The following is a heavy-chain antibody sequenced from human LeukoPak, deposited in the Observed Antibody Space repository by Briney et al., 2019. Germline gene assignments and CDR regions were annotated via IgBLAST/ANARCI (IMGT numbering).Heavy chain of an antibody. Sequence: ALVRVSCKASGYPFTTYVMNWVRQAPGQRLEWLGWINVCNGKTKYSQKLQDRVNFTWEKSARTANMELSSLRSAEPAIYYSGSTNYNPSLKSRVTISVDTSKNQFSLKLSSVTAADTAVYYCARLIMITFGGGTYFDYWGQGTLVTVSS. CDR2: INVCNGKT. J-gene: IGHJ4*02. V-gene: IGHV1-3*01. CDR1: GYPFTTYV. D-gene: IGHD3-10*01. CDR3: GSTNYNPSLKSRVTISVDTSKNQFSLKLSSVTAADTAVYYCARLIMITFGGGTYFDY.